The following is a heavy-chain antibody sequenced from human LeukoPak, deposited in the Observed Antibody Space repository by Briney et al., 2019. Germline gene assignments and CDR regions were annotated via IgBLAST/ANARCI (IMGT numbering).Heavy chain of an antibody. D-gene: IGHD5-18*01. CDR1: GFTFSSNY. J-gene: IGHJ4*02. Sequence: GGSLRLSCAASGFTFSSNYMSWVRQAPGKGLEWVSAISGSGGSTYYADSVKGRFTISRDNSKNTLYLQMNSLRAEDTAVYYCAKDAYSYGPAKYYFDYWGQGTLVTVSS. V-gene: IGHV3-23*01. CDR3: AKDAYSYGPAKYYFDY. CDR2: ISGSGGST.